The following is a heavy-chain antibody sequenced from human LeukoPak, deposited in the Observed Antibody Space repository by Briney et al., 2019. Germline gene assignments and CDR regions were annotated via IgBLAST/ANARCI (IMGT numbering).Heavy chain of an antibody. Sequence: GGSLRLSCTASGFTFSSYGMSWVRQAPGKGLEWVSTISGSDGNTDYADSVKGRFTISRDNSKNTLYLQMNSLRAEDTAVYYCAKDYYDSSGYYYFDYWGQGTLVTVSS. D-gene: IGHD3-22*01. J-gene: IGHJ4*02. CDR2: ISGSDGNT. CDR3: AKDYYDSSGYYYFDY. CDR1: GFTFSSYG. V-gene: IGHV3-23*01.